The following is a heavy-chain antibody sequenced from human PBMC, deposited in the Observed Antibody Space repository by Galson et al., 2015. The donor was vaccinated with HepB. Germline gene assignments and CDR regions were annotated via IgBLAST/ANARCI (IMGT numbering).Heavy chain of an antibody. J-gene: IGHJ4*02. CDR1: GFTFSSYS. Sequence: SLRLSCAASGFTFSSYSMNWVRQAPGKGLEWVAVISYDGSNKYYADSVKGRFTISRDNSKNTLYLQMNNLRAEDTAVYYCARERPQWLGPNFDYWGQGTLVTVSS. CDR2: ISYDGSNK. CDR3: ARERPQWLGPNFDY. V-gene: IGHV3-30*03. D-gene: IGHD6-19*01.